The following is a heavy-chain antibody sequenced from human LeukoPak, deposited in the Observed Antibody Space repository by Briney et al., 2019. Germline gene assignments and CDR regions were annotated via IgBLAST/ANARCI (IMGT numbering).Heavy chain of an antibody. CDR1: GFTFSSYG. CDR3: AKVDCSSTSCYGWGAFDI. J-gene: IGHJ3*02. CDR2: ISYDGSNK. Sequence: SGGSLRLSCAASGFTFSSYGMHWVRQAPGKGLEWVAVISYDGSNKYYADSVKGRFTISRDNAKNSLYLQMNSLRAEDTALYYCAKVDCSSTSCYGWGAFDIWGQGTMVTVSS. D-gene: IGHD2-2*01. V-gene: IGHV3-30*18.